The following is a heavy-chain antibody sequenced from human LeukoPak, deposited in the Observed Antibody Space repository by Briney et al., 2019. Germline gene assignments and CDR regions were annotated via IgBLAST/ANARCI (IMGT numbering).Heavy chain of an antibody. CDR1: GFTFDDYA. CDR3: AKGPFLHYTSSWYADY. J-gene: IGHJ4*02. Sequence: GGSLRLSCAASGFTFDDYAMHWVRQVPGKGLECVAGISWNPGTKGYADSVKGRFTISRDNANNSLYLQLSNLTTEDTALYYCAKGPFLHYTSSWYADYWGQGTLVTVSS. V-gene: IGHV3-9*01. D-gene: IGHD6-13*01. CDR2: ISWNPGTK.